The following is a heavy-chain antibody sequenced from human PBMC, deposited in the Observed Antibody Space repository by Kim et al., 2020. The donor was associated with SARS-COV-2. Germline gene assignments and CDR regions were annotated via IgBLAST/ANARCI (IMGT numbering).Heavy chain of an antibody. D-gene: IGHD2-21*02. J-gene: IGHJ6*02. Sequence: GGSLRLSCAASGFTFDDYAIHWVRQAPGKGLEWVSLISGDGGSTYYADSVKGRFTISRANSKNSLYLQMNSLRTGDPALYYCATVGGDAPGFYYGMDVWGHGTTVTVSS. CDR3: ATVGGDAPGFYYGMDV. CDR1: GFTFDDYA. V-gene: IGHV3-43*02. CDR2: ISGDGGST.